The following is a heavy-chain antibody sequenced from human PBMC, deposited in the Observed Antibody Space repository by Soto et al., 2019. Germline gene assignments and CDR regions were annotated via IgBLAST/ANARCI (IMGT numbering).Heavy chain of an antibody. CDR1: GLTFSSYS. D-gene: IGHD2-15*01. V-gene: IGHV3-21*01. Sequence: WGSRRLSCAASGLTFSSYSMNWVRQGPGKGLEWVSSISISISYIYYADSVKGRFTISRDNAKNSLYLQMNSLRAEDTAVYYCASEERIPSEYYYSCMDVWRHGTPVTDS. J-gene: IGHJ6*02. CDR2: ISISISYI. CDR3: ASEERIPSEYYYSCMDV.